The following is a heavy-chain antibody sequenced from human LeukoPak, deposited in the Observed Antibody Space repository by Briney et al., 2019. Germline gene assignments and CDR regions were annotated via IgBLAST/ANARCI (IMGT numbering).Heavy chain of an antibody. J-gene: IGHJ4*02. CDR3: AKLDSGSYYN. V-gene: IGHV3-43*01. Sequence: GGSLRLSCAASGFTFDDYTMHWVRQAPGKGLEWVSLISWDGGSTYYADSVKGRFTISRDNSKNTLYLQMNSLRAEDTAVYYCAKLDSGSYYNWGQGTLVTVSS. D-gene: IGHD3-10*01. CDR2: ISWDGGST. CDR1: GFTFDDYT.